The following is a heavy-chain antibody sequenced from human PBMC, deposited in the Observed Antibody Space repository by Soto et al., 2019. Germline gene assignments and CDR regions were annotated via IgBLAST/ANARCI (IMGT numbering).Heavy chain of an antibody. D-gene: IGHD1-26*01. J-gene: IGHJ4*02. Sequence: EVQLVESGGDLVQPGGSLRLSCAASGFAFSGYWMSWVRQAPGKGLEGVANIKQDGSEKYYVDSVKGRFTISRDNAKNSLYLQMNSLRVEDTAVYYCARATSVDDYWGQGTLVTVSS. V-gene: IGHV3-7*01. CDR3: ARATSVDDY. CDR1: GFAFSGYW. CDR2: IKQDGSEK.